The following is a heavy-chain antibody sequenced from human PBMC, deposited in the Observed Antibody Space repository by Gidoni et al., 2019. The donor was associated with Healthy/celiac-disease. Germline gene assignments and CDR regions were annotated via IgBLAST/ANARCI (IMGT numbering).Heavy chain of an antibody. D-gene: IGHD5-12*01. CDR3: ARDHGYSGYVAFDI. J-gene: IGHJ3*02. Sequence: QVQLVQSGAEVKKPGASVQVSCKASGYTFTGYYMHWVRQATGQGLEWMGWINPNSGGTNYAQKFQGRVTMTRDTSISTAYMELSRLRSDDTAVYYCARDHGYSGYVAFDIWGQGTMVTVSS. CDR2: INPNSGGT. V-gene: IGHV1-2*02. CDR1: GYTFTGYY.